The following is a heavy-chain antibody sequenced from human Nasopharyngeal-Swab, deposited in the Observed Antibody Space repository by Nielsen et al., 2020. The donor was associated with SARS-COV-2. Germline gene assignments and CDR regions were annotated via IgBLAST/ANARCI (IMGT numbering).Heavy chain of an antibody. J-gene: IGHJ4*02. CDR3: ARDGLSGYYPYFDY. Sequence: GESLKISCAASGFTFSSYAMHWVRQAPGKGLEWVAVISYDGSNKYYADSVKGRFTISRDNSKNTLYLQMNSLRAEDTAVYYCARDGLSGYYPYFDYWGQGTLVTVSS. CDR2: ISYDGSNK. V-gene: IGHV3-30*04. CDR1: GFTFSSYA. D-gene: IGHD3-22*01.